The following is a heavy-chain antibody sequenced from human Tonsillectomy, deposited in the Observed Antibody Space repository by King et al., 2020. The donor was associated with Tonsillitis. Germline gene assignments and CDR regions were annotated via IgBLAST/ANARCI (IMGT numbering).Heavy chain of an antibody. D-gene: IGHD3-9*01. V-gene: IGHV3-74*01. CDR1: GFTFSSNW. Sequence: VQLVESGGGLVQPGGSLRLSCAASGFTFSSNWMHWVRQAPGKGLVCVSHINTDGSNINYADSVKGRFTISRDNAKNTLYLKMNSLRPEDTAVYYCARFVTDWSSDYWGQGTLVTVSS. J-gene: IGHJ4*02. CDR3: ARFVTDWSSDY. CDR2: INTDGSNI.